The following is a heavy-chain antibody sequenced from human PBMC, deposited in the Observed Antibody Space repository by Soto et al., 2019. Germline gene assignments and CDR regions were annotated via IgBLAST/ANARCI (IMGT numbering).Heavy chain of an antibody. CDR1: GGSISSGGYS. V-gene: IGHV4-30-2*01. J-gene: IGHJ4*02. D-gene: IGHD4-17*01. CDR3: AISQTTVTSYDY. Sequence: QLQLPESGSGLVKPSQTLSLTCAVSGGSISSGGYSWSWIRQPPGKGLEWIGYIYHSGSTYYTPSLKCRVTISVDRSKIQFSLTLSSVTAADTAVYYCAISQTTVTSYDYWGQGTLVTVSS. CDR2: IYHSGST.